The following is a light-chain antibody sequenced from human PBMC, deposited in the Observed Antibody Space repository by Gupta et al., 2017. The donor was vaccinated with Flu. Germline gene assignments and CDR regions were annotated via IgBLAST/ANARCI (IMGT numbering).Light chain of an antibody. V-gene: IGLV3-21*02. CDR3: QVWDSSSAPWV. J-gene: IGLJ3*02. Sequence: SYVLSQPPSLSVAPGQTATIFCEGNNIGGRSVHWYQQRPGQAPSLVLFDDTDRPSDIPDPVSGSNSGNTATLTITRVAAGDEADYFCQVWDSSSAPWVFGGGTKLTVL. CDR2: DDT. CDR1: NIGGRS.